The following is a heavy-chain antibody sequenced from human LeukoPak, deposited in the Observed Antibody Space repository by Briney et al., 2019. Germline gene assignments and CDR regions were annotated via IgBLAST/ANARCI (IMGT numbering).Heavy chain of an antibody. CDR1: FTFSXXX. Sequence: FTFSXXXXXXVXXXPGXXXXXFSTISGSGTSTYYADSVKGRFTISRDNSKNTLYLQMNSLRAEDTAVYYCANLYDFWSGRDYWGQGTLVTVSS. V-gene: IGHV3-23*01. D-gene: IGHD3-3*01. CDR3: ANLYDFWSGRDY. CDR2: ISGSGTST. J-gene: IGHJ4*02.